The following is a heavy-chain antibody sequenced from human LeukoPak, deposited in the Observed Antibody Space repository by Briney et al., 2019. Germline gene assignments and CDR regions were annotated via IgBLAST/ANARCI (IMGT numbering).Heavy chain of an antibody. D-gene: IGHD3-22*01. CDR2: IYSGGST. J-gene: IGHJ4*02. V-gene: IGHV3-53*01. Sequence: PGGSLRLSCAASGFTVSSNYMSWVRQAPGKGLEWVSVIYSGGSTYYADSVKGRFTISRDNSKNTLYLQINSLRAEDTAIYYCARYGTNGDSSGYYLPFDYWGQGTLVTVSS. CDR1: GFTVSSNY. CDR3: ARYGTNGDSSGYYLPFDY.